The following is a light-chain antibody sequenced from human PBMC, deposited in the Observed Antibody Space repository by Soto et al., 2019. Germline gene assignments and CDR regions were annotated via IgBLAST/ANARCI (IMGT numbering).Light chain of an antibody. V-gene: IGKV3-20*01. CDR3: QQYGSSPWT. J-gene: IGKJ1*01. CDR1: QSVSSY. Sequence: EIVLTQSPGTLSLSPGERATLSCRASQSVSSYLAWYQQKPGQAPRLLIYGASSRATGIPDRFSGSGSGTDFTLTISRLESEDFAVYDCQQYGSSPWTFGQGTKVEIK. CDR2: GAS.